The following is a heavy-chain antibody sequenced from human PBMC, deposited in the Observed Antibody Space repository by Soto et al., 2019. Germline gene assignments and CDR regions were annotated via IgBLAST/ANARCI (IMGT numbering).Heavy chain of an antibody. CDR2: INHSGST. J-gene: IGHJ4*02. V-gene: IGHV4-34*01. CDR1: GGSSSCYY. D-gene: IGHD6-19*01. CDR3: ARGHSYHQSIAVAGFDY. Sequence: SATLSLTCAVYGGSSSCYYWSWMRQPPGKGLEWIGEINHSGSTNYNPSLKSRVTISVDTSKNQFSLKLSSVTAADTAVYYCARGHSYHQSIAVAGFDYWGQGTLVTVSS.